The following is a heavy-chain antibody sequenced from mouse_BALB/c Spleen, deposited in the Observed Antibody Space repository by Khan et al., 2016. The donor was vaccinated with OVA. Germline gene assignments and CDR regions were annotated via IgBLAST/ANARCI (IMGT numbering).Heavy chain of an antibody. J-gene: IGHJ4*01. V-gene: IGHV5-15*02. CDR1: GFTFSDYG. CDR2: ISSLAYSI. CDR3: ARSWAMDY. Sequence: EGKRSEDGGGLVQPGGSRKLSCAASGFTFSDYGMAWVRQAPGKGPEWVAFISSLAYSIYYADTVTGRFTISRENAKNTLYLEMSSLRSEDTAMYYCARSWAMDYWGQGTSVTVSS.